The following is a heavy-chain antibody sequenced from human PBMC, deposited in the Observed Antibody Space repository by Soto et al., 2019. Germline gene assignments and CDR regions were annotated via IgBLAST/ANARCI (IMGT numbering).Heavy chain of an antibody. CDR1: GFTFSNYA. CDR2: TSYDGNNE. J-gene: IGHJ4*02. Sequence: GGSLRLSCAASGFTFSNYAMHWVRQAPGKGLEWVALTSYDGNNEYYTDSVKGRFTISRDNSKTTLFLQMNSPRPEDTAVYYCAKDKGVFNWATSYFDYWGQGALVTVSS. V-gene: IGHV3-30*18. CDR3: AKDKGVFNWATSYFDY. D-gene: IGHD1-1*01.